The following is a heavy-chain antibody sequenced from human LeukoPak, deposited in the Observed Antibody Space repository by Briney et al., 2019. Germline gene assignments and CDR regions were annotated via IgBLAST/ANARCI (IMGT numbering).Heavy chain of an antibody. D-gene: IGHD2-15*01. Sequence: ASVKVSCKASGYTFTSYYMHWVRQAPGQGLEWMGIINPSGGSTSYAQKFQGRVTMTRDTSISTAYMELSGLRSDDTAVYYCARLRGGYGGMGHYGMDVWGQGTPVTVSS. CDR3: ARLRGGYGGMGHYGMDV. J-gene: IGHJ6*02. CDR1: GYTFTSYY. CDR2: INPSGGST. V-gene: IGHV1-46*01.